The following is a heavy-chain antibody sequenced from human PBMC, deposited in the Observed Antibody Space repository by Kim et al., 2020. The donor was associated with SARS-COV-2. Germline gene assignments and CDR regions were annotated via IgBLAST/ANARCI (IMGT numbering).Heavy chain of an antibody. Sequence: SVKVSCKASGGTFSSYGISWVRQAPGQGLEWMGGIIPIFCTANNAQKFQGRVTITADKSTSTAYMELSILRSEDTAVYYCASHTAGRFDYWGQGTLVTVSS. J-gene: IGHJ4*02. V-gene: IGHV1-69*06. D-gene: IGHD1-1*01. CDR2: IIPIFCTA. CDR1: GGTFSSYG. CDR3: ASHTAGRFDY.